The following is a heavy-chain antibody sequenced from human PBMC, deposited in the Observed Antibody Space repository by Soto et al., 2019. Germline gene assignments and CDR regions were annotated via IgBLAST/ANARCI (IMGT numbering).Heavy chain of an antibody. CDR1: GFPFSGYW. CDR3: ARKVGTEYYYYGLDA. J-gene: IGHJ6*02. Sequence: GGSLRLSCAAYGFPFSGYWMYWVRQGPGKGLVWVSHINNDGSSTSYADSVKGRFTISRDNTDNTLYLQMSSLRAEDTGVYYCARKVGTEYYYYGLDAWGQGTTVTVSS. CDR2: INNDGSST. D-gene: IGHD2-21*02. V-gene: IGHV3-74*01.